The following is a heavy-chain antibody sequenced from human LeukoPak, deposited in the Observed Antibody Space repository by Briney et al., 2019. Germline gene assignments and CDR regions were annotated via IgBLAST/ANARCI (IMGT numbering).Heavy chain of an antibody. Sequence: LASETLSLTCAVSGGSISSSNWWSWVRQAPGKGLEWVSVITGSGGNTYYADSVKGRFTISKDNSKNTVYLQMSSLRVDDTAVYYCAKAASSSWPSYYYGMDVWGQGTTVTVSS. CDR2: ITGSGGNT. V-gene: IGHV3-23*01. D-gene: IGHD6-13*01. CDR1: GGSISSSN. CDR3: AKAASSSWPSYYYGMDV. J-gene: IGHJ6*02.